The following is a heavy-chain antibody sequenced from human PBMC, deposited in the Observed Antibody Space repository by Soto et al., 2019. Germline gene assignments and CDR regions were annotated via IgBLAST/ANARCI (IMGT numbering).Heavy chain of an antibody. J-gene: IGHJ4*02. CDR1: GYTFTSYY. CDR3: ARDGRSSYNSGWYYFDY. Sequence: QVQLVQSGAEVKKPGASVKVSCKASGYTFTSYYMHWVRQAPGQGLEWMGIINPSGGSTSYAQKFQGRVTITRDTSTSTVYMELSSLRSEDTAVYYCARDGRSSYNSGWYYFDYWGQGTLVTVSS. V-gene: IGHV1-46*01. D-gene: IGHD6-19*01. CDR2: INPSGGST.